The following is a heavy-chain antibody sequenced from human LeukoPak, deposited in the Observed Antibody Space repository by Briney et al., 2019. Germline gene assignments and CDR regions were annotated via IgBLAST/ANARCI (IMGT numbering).Heavy chain of an antibody. CDR2: IRYDGSNK. Sequence: PGGSLRLSCAASGFTFSSYGMHWARQAPGKGLEWVAFIRYDGSNKYYADSVEGRFTISRDNSKNTLYLQMNSLRAEDTAVYYCAKEAQVLKGYFQHWGQGTLVTVSS. CDR1: GFTFSSYG. J-gene: IGHJ1*01. V-gene: IGHV3-30*02. CDR3: AKEAQVLKGYFQH. D-gene: IGHD2-8*01.